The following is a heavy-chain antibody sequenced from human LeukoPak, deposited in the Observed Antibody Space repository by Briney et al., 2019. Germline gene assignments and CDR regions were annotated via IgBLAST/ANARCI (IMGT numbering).Heavy chain of an antibody. D-gene: IGHD4/OR15-4a*01. J-gene: IGHJ6*02. CDR3: ARHYGAIYYYYGLDV. CDR1: GFSLSTTEVG. Sequence: SGPTLVNPTQTLTLTCTFSGFSLSTTEVGVGWIRQPPGKALEWLALIYWDDDKRYSPSLKSRLTITKGTSKNQVVLTMTNMDPVDTATYYCARHYGAIYYYYGLDVWGQGTTVTVSS. V-gene: IGHV2-5*02. CDR2: IYWDDDK.